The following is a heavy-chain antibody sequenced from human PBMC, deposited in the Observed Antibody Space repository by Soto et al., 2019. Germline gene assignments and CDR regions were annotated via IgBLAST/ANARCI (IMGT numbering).Heavy chain of an antibody. D-gene: IGHD4-17*01. CDR1: GGSISSGGYY. J-gene: IGHJ4*02. Sequence: SETLSLTCTVSGGSISSGGYYWSWIRQHPGKGLEWIGYIYYSGTTYYNPSLKSRVTISVDTSKNQFSLKLSSVTAADTAVYYCARAEVGNYGDYFDYWGQGTLVTDSS. CDR3: ARAEVGNYGDYFDY. CDR2: IYYSGTT. V-gene: IGHV4-31*03.